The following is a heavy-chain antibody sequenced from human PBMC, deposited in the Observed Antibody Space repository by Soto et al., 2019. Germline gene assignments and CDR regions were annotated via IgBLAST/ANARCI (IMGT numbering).Heavy chain of an antibody. V-gene: IGHV4-4*02. CDR2: IYHSGST. J-gene: IGHJ6*02. CDR3: ARGGSGYDYVWGSYRYYYYGMDV. CDR1: GGSISSSNW. D-gene: IGHD3-16*02. Sequence: PSETLSLTCTVSGGSISSSNWWSWVRQPPGKGLEWIGEIYHSGSTNYNPSLKSRVTISVDKSKNQFSLKLSSVTAADTAVYYCARGGSGYDYVWGSYRYYYYGMDVWGQGTTVTVSS.